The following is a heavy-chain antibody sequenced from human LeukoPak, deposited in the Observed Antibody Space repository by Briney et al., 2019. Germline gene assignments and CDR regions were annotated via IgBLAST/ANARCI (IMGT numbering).Heavy chain of an antibody. J-gene: IGHJ4*02. CDR1: GGSISSGGYS. CDR2: IYHSGST. D-gene: IGHD3-3*01. Sequence: PSETLSLTCAVSGGSISSGGYSWSWIRQPPGKGLEWIGYIYHSGSTNYNPSLKSRVTISVDTSKNQFSLKLSSVTAADTAVYYCARRDYDFWSGYYKHNYFDYWGQGTLVTVSS. CDR3: ARRDYDFWSGYYKHNYFDY. V-gene: IGHV4-30-2*01.